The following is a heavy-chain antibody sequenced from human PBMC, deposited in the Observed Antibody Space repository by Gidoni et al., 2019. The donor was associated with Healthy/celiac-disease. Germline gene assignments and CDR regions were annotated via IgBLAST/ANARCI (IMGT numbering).Heavy chain of an antibody. Sequence: VQLVESGGGVVQPGRSLRLSCAAPGFTFSSYGMHWVRQAPGKGLEWVAVISYDGSNKYYADSVKGRFTISRDNSKNTLYLQMNSLRAEDTAVYYCAKSISSSWTTSIDYWGQGTLVTVSS. CDR3: AKSISSSWTTSIDY. V-gene: IGHV3-30*18. J-gene: IGHJ4*02. D-gene: IGHD6-13*01. CDR1: GFTFSSYG. CDR2: ISYDGSNK.